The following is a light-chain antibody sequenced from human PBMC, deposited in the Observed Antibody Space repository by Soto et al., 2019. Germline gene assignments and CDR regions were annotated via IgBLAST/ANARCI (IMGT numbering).Light chain of an antibody. J-gene: IGLJ1*01. V-gene: IGLV2-14*03. CDR2: DVG. CDR3: SSYTAPTTYV. CDR1: NSDVGAYSY. Sequence: QSALTQPASVSGSPGQSITISCTGTNSDVGAYSYVSWYQQYPGKAPKLLIYDVGARPSGISDRFSGSKSGNTASLTISGLQAEDEADYYCSSYTAPTTYVFGSGTMLTVL.